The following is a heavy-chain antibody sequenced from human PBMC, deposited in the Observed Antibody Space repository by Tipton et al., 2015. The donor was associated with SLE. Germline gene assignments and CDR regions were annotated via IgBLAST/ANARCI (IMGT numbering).Heavy chain of an antibody. CDR1: GFTFATFG. J-gene: IGHJ4*02. CDR3: AKRGQAGRYYCDS. D-gene: IGHD6-19*01. CDR2: LSGSGQNT. V-gene: IGHV3-23*01. Sequence: SLRLSCAAYGFTFATFGMSWVRQAPGQGLEWVSSLSGSGQNTFDADSVKGRFTISRDNSKSTLYLQMNSLRADDTAVYYCAKRGQAGRYYCDSGRQGTLVTVSS.